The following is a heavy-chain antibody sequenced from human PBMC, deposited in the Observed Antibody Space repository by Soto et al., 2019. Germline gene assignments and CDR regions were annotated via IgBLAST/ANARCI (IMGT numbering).Heavy chain of an antibody. V-gene: IGHV4-34*01. Sequence: SETLSLTCAVYGGSFSGYYWSWIRQPPGKGLEWIGEINHSESTNYNPSFNGRFPIPLDTSKNHFSLNLSSVPAADMAVYYCARFARDYDFWSGYYYYYYGMDVWGQGTTVTVSS. J-gene: IGHJ6*02. CDR3: ARFARDYDFWSGYYYYYYGMDV. CDR2: INHSEST. CDR1: GGSFSGYY. D-gene: IGHD3-3*01.